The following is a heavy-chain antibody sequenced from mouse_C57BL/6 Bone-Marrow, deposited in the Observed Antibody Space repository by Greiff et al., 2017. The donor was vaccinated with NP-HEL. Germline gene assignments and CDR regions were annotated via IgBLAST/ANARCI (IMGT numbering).Heavy chain of an antibody. CDR1: GYTFTSYW. Sequence: QVQLQQPGAELVMPGASVKLSCKASGYTFTSYWMHWVQQTPGQGLEWIGAIDPSDSYTNYNQKFKGQSTLTVDKSSSTAYMQLSSLTSEASAVYYCARVDKGFAYWGQGTLVTVSA. CDR3: ARVDKGFAY. V-gene: IGHV1-69*01. J-gene: IGHJ3*01. CDR2: IDPSDSYT.